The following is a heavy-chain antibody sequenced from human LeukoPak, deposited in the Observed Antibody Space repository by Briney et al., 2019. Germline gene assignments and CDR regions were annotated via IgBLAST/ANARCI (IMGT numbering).Heavy chain of an antibody. Sequence: GASVKVSCEASGYTFTSYYMHWVRQAPGQGLGWMGIINPSGGSTSYAQKFQGRVTMTRDMSTSTVYMELSSLRSEDTAVYYCARSTGYHYNWFDPWGQGTLVTVSS. V-gene: IGHV1-46*01. J-gene: IGHJ5*02. CDR1: GYTFTSYY. D-gene: IGHD3-9*01. CDR2: INPSGGST. CDR3: ARSTGYHYNWFDP.